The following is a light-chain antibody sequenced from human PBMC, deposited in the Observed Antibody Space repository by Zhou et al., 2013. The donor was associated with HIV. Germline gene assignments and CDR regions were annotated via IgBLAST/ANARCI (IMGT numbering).Light chain of an antibody. CDR3: QDYGDSSKT. CDR2: QSS. Sequence: DIQLTQSPSYLSASVGDRVTITCRASDDIKTSLNWYRQRPGGAPELLVYQSSTLESGVSSRFSGRGSGAEFHLSIVSLQPDDFATYYCQDYGDSSKTFGRGTRVEMK. CDR1: DDIKTS. J-gene: IGKJ4*02. V-gene: IGKV1-9*01.